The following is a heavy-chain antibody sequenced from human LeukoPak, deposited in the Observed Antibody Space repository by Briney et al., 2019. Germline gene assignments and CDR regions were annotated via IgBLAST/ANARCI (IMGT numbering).Heavy chain of an antibody. J-gene: IGHJ4*02. Sequence: ASVKVSCKASGYTFTSYGISWVRQAPGQGLEWMGGMNPNSGNTAYAQKFQGSVTMTRNTSRSTAYLELSSLRSEDTAVYYCARARYSGTYFDYWGQGTLVTVSS. CDR3: ARARYSGTYFDY. D-gene: IGHD1-26*01. CDR1: GYTFTSYG. V-gene: IGHV1-8*02. CDR2: MNPNSGNT.